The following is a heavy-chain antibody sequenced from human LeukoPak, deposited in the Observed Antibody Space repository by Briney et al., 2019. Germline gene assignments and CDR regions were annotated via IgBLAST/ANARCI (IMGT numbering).Heavy chain of an antibody. D-gene: IGHD7-27*01. V-gene: IGHV3-53*01. Sequence: GGSLRHSCSASGFTFSSYAMHWVRQAPGKGLEWVSVIYGGHSAYYADSVKDRFTISRDNPKNTLNLQMNSLRAEDTAVYYCAREIGQLGGAFDIWGQGTMVTVSS. J-gene: IGHJ3*02. CDR3: AREIGQLGGAFDI. CDR1: GFTFSSYA. CDR2: IYGGHSA.